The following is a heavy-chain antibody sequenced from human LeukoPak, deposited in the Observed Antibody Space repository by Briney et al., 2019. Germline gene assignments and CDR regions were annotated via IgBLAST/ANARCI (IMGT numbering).Heavy chain of an antibody. Sequence: GGSLRLSCAASGFTFSSYTMNWVRQAPGKGLGWVSSITSSSSYIYYADSVKGRFTISRHNAKNSLYLQMNNLRAEDTAIYYCATDYYVSGSYYRLFYWGQGTLVTVSS. CDR3: ATDYYVSGSYYRLFY. V-gene: IGHV3-21*01. CDR1: GFTFSSYT. CDR2: ITSSSSYI. J-gene: IGHJ4*02. D-gene: IGHD3-10*01.